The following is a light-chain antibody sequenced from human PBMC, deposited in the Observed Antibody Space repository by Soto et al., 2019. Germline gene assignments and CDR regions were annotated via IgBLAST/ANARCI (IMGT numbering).Light chain of an antibody. CDR3: QHYGSPLT. J-gene: IGKJ4*01. Sequence: EILLTQSPATLSLSPGERGTLSCRASESVTNYLAWYQQKPGQAPRLFIYGTSSRATGIPDRLSGSGSGTDFTLTISRLEPEDFAVYYCQHYGSPLTFGGGTKVDIK. CDR2: GTS. CDR1: ESVTNY. V-gene: IGKV3-20*01.